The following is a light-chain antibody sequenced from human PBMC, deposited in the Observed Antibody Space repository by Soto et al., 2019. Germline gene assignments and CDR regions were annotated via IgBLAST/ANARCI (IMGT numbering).Light chain of an antibody. Sequence: SVLTQPASVSGSAGQSITISCTGTSNDVGGYNYVSWYQQHPGKAPKLIIYDVTIRPSGVSNRFSGSKSGNTASLAISGLRAEDEADYHCSSYSGSSTLYVFGTGTKVTVL. CDR2: DVT. V-gene: IGLV2-14*03. CDR1: SNDVGGYNY. CDR3: SSYSGSSTLYV. J-gene: IGLJ1*01.